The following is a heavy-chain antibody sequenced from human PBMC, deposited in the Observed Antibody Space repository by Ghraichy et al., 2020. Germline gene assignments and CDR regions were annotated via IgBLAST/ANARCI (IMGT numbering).Heavy chain of an antibody. D-gene: IGHD6-6*01. CDR2: ISSSSSYI. CDR1: GFTFSSYS. CDR3: ARDLSNSSVGNWFDP. Sequence: GGSLRLSCAASGFTFSSYSMNWVRQAPGKGLEWVSSISSSSSYIYYADSVKGRFTISRDNAKNSLYLQMNSLRAEDTAVYYCARDLSNSSVGNWFDPWGQGTLVTVSS. J-gene: IGHJ5*02. V-gene: IGHV3-21*01.